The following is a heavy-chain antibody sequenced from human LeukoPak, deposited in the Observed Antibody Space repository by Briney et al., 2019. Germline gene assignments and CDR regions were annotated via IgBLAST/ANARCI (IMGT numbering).Heavy chain of an antibody. CDR3: ARDLRLGGPPKTTGGRGP. CDR1: GGSISSSSYY. Sequence: SETLSLTCTVSGGSISSSSYYWGWIRQPPGKGLEWIGSIYYSGSTYYNPSLKSRVTISVDTSKNQFSLKLSSVTAADTAVYYCARDLRLGGPPKTTGGRGPWGQGTLVTVSS. CDR2: IYYSGST. V-gene: IGHV4-39*07. J-gene: IGHJ5*02. D-gene: IGHD4-11*01.